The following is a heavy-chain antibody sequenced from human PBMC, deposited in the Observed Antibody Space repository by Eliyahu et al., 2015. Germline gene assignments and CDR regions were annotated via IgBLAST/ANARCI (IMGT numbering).Heavy chain of an antibody. V-gene: IGHV4-30-4*01. CDR3: ARGNLAFDI. Sequence: QVQLQESGPGLXKPSQTLSLXCTVXGGSFSSGYYYWSWIRQPPGKGLEWIGYIYYSGSTYYNPSLRSRVNISVDTSKNQISLKLSSVTAADTAVYYCARGNLAFDIWGQGTMVNVSS. CDR1: GGSFSSGYYY. CDR2: IYYSGST. J-gene: IGHJ3*02.